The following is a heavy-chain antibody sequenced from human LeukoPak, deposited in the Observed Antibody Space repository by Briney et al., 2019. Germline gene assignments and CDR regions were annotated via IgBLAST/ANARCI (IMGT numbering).Heavy chain of an antibody. V-gene: IGHV1-69*13. CDR3: ARSLRKVITPIDYYSSYMDV. J-gene: IGHJ6*03. CDR1: GYTFTSYD. D-gene: IGHD3-22*01. CDR2: IIPISGTP. Sequence: SVKVPCKASGYTFTSYDINWVRQAPGQGLEWMGGIIPISGTPNSAQKFQDRVTITADESTSTVYMELSSLRSEDTAVYYCARSLRKVITPIDYYSSYMDVCGKGTTVTISS.